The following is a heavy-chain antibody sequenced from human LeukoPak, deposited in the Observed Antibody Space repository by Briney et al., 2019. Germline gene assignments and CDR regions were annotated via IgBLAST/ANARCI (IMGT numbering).Heavy chain of an antibody. V-gene: IGHV3-21*01. CDR1: GFTFSSYS. Sequence: PGGSLRLSCAASGFTFSSYSMNWVRQAPGKGLEWVSSISSSSSYIYYADSVKGRFTISRDNAKNSLYLQMNSLRAEDTAVYYCARDIHCGGDCYSGTIDYWGQGTLVTVSS. CDR2: ISSSSSYI. CDR3: ARDIHCGGDCYSGTIDY. D-gene: IGHD2-21*02. J-gene: IGHJ4*02.